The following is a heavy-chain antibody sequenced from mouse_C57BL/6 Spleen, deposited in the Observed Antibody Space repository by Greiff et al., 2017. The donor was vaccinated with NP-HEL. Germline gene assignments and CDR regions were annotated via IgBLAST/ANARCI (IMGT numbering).Heavy chain of an antibody. V-gene: IGHV1-61*01. D-gene: IGHD1-1*01. CDR1: GYTFTSYW. J-gene: IGHJ2*01. CDR3: ARGVYGSNFDY. CDR2: IYPSDSET. Sequence: QVQLKQPGAELVRPGSSVKLSCKASGYTFTSYWMDWVKQRPGQGLEWIGNIYPSDSETHYNQKFKDKATLTVDKSSSTAYMQLSSLTSEDSAVYYCARGVYGSNFDYWGQGTTLTVSS.